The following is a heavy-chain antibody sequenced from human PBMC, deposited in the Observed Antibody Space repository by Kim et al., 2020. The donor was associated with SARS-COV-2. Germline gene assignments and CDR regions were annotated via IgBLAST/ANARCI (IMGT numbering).Heavy chain of an antibody. CDR1: GFTFSNYA. V-gene: IGHV3-23*01. Sequence: GGSLRLSCTASGFTFSNYAMSWVRQPPGKGLEWVSSIRGSDGTTYYADSVKGRFTVSRDNSKNTLYLQMDSLRAEDTAVYYCVKDRFSSGWIYFYGMGVWGQGTTATVSS. J-gene: IGHJ6*02. D-gene: IGHD6-19*01. CDR2: IRGSDGTT. CDR3: VKDRFSSGWIYFYGMGV.